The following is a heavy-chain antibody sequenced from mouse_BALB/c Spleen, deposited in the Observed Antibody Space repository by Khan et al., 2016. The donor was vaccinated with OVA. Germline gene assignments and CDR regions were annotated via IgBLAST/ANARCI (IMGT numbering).Heavy chain of an antibody. CDR2: ISYSDIT. Sequence: QLVESGPGLVKPSQSLSLTCTVTGYSITSNYAWNWLRQFPGNKLEWIGYISYSDITSYNPSLKSRISITRDTSQNQFFLQLNSVTTEDTATYDCARGNYYGYYFDYWGQGTTRTVSS. CDR1: GYSITSNYA. V-gene: IGHV3-2*02. CDR3: ARGNYYGYYFDY. D-gene: IGHD1-1*01. J-gene: IGHJ2*01.